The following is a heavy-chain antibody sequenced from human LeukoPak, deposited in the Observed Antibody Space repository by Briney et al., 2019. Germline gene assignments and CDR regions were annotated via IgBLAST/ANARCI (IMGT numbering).Heavy chain of an antibody. CDR2: ITSSSRYI. D-gene: IGHD4-17*01. J-gene: IGHJ4*02. CDR1: GFTFNSYT. V-gene: IGHV3-21*06. CDR3: AREMSMVTSFDY. Sequence: GGSLRLSCAASGFTFNSYTMNWVRQAPGKGLQWVASITSSSRYIYYGDSMKGRFTISRDNAKNSVFLQMNSLRAEDTAVYYCAREMSMVTSFDYWGQGTLVTVSS.